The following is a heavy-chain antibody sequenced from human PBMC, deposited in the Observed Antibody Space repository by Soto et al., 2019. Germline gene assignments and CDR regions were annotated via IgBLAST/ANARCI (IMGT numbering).Heavy chain of an antibody. Sequence: SATLYLTFDVYGRSFSDYYGSGIRQPTGKGLEWIGEINHSGSTNYNPSLKSRVTISVDTSKNQFSLKLSSVTAADTAVYYCARDQFYGYYYYGMDVWGQGTTVTFS. CDR2: INHSGST. J-gene: IGHJ6*02. CDR1: GRSFSDYY. CDR3: ARDQFYGYYYYGMDV. V-gene: IGHV4-34*01. D-gene: IGHD4-17*01.